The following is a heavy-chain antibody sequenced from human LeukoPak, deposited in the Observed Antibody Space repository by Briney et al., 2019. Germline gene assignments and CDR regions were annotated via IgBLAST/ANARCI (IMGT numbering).Heavy chain of an antibody. J-gene: IGHJ3*02. D-gene: IGHD2-2*01. V-gene: IGHV4-4*07. Sequence: SETLSLTCTVSGGSISSYYWSWIRQPAGKGLEWIGRIYTSGSTNYNPSLKSRATMSVDTSKNQFSLKLSSVTAADTAVYYCARSYCSSTSCYYGPYDAFDIWGQGTMVTVSS. CDR2: IYTSGST. CDR3: ARSYCSSTSCYYGPYDAFDI. CDR1: GGSISSYY.